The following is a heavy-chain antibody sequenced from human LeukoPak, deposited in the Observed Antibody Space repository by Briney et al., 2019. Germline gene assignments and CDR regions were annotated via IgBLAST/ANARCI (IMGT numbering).Heavy chain of an antibody. D-gene: IGHD2-15*01. V-gene: IGHV4-30-2*01. CDR1: GGSINSGGYS. CDR2: IYHSGST. Sequence: SETLSLTCAVSGGSINSGGYSWSWIRQPPGKGLEWIGYIYHSGSTYYNPSLKSRVTISVDRSKNQFSLKLSSVTAADTAVYYCARSTPGHWFDPWGQGTLVTVSS. J-gene: IGHJ5*02. CDR3: ARSTPGHWFDP.